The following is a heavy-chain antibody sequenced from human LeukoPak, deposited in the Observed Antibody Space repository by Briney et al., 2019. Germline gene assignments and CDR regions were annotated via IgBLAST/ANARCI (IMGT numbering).Heavy chain of an antibody. J-gene: IGHJ4*02. V-gene: IGHV1-2*02. CDR1: GYSFTSYY. CDR3: ARETGGSFEYFDY. CDR2: INPSSGGT. Sequence: ASVKVSCKASGYSFTSYYIHWVRQAPGQGLEWMGGINPSSGGTNYAQKFQGRVTMTRDTSITTAYMGLSSLRSDDTAVYYCARETGGSFEYFDYWGQGTLVTVSS. D-gene: IGHD7-27*01.